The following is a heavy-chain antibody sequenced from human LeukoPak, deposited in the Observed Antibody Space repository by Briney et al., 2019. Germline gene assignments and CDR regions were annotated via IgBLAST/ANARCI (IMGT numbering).Heavy chain of an antibody. Sequence: GGSLRLSXAASGFTFSGSAMHWVRQASGKGLEWVGRIRSKANSYATAYAASVKGRFTISRDDSKNTAYLQMNSLKTEDTAVYYCTSLTVTTPSWGQGTLVTVSS. CDR2: IRSKANSYAT. V-gene: IGHV3-73*01. D-gene: IGHD4-11*01. CDR3: TSLTVTTPS. CDR1: GFTFSGSA. J-gene: IGHJ4*02.